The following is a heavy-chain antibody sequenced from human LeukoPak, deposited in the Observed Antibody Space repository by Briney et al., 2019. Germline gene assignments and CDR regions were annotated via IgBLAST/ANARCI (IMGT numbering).Heavy chain of an antibody. Sequence: SETLSLTCTVSGGSISSYYWSWIRQPPGKGLEWIGYIYYSGSTNYNPSLKSRVTISVDTSKNQFPLKLSSVTAADTAVYYCARVEAGTLCWFDPWGQGTLVTVSS. D-gene: IGHD1-1*01. V-gene: IGHV4-59*01. CDR3: ARVEAGTLCWFDP. CDR2: IYYSGST. CDR1: GGSISSYY. J-gene: IGHJ5*02.